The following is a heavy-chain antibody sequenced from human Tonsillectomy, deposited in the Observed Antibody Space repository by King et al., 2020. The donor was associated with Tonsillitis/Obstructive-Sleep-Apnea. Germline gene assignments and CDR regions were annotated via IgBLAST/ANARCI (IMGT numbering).Heavy chain of an antibody. J-gene: IGHJ4*02. Sequence: VQLQESGPGLVKPSETLSLTCTVSGGSISSYYWSWIRQPPGKGLEWSGYIYYSGSTNYNPSLKSRVTISVDTSKNQFSLKLSSVTAADTAVYYCASGGDYGDYVHDYWGQGTLVTVSS. CDR3: ASGGDYGDYVHDY. V-gene: IGHV4-59*01. CDR1: GGSISSYY. CDR2: IYYSGST. D-gene: IGHD4-17*01.